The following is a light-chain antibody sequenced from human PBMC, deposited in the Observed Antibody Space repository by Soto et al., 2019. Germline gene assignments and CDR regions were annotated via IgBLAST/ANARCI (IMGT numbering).Light chain of an antibody. CDR1: SSDVASYNL. V-gene: IGLV2-23*01. J-gene: IGLJ2*01. Sequence: QSALTQPASVSGSPGQSITISCTGTSSDVASYNLVSWYQQHPGKAPKLMIYEGSKRPSGVSNRFSGSKSGNTASLTISGLQAEDEADYYCCSYAGSSTLYVVFGGGTQLTVL. CDR3: CSYAGSSTLYVV. CDR2: EGS.